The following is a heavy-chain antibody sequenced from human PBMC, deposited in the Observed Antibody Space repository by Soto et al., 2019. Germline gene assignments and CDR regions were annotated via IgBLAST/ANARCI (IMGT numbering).Heavy chain of an antibody. D-gene: IGHD4-17*01. CDR2: IYYSGST. CDR1: GGSISSGDYY. CDR3: ARDASTVTTFRLGL. Sequence: QVQLQESGPGLVKPSQTLSLTCTVSGGSISSGDYYWSWIRQPPGKGLEWIGYIYYSGSTYYNPSLKSRITISVDKSKNQFSLKLSSVTAADTALYYCARDASTVTTFRLGLWGRGTLVTVSS. J-gene: IGHJ2*01. V-gene: IGHV4-30-4*01.